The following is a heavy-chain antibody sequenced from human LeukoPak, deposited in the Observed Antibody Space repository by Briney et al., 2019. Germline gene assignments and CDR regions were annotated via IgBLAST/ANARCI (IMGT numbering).Heavy chain of an antibody. Sequence: GGSLRLSCVASGFTFSAFALHWVRQAPGKGLEWVANIKPDGSQQYYVDSMKGRFTISRDNAKNSLYLQMNSLRTEGTAVYYCARHGPSYYFDYWGQGTLVTVSS. CDR2: IKPDGSQQ. J-gene: IGHJ4*02. CDR1: GFTFSAFA. CDR3: ARHGPSYYFDY. V-gene: IGHV3-7*03. D-gene: IGHD3-16*01.